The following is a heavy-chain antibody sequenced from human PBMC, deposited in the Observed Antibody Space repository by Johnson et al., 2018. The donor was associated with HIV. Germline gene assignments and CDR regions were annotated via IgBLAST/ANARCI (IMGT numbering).Heavy chain of an antibody. J-gene: IGHJ3*02. D-gene: IGHD3-22*01. CDR2: IAHDGSIK. CDR1: GFTFSNYG. V-gene: IGHV3-30*02. CDR3: ARDKAVNDVIVLVNTAFDI. Sequence: QVQLVESGGGVVHPGGSLRLSCEASGFTFSNYGMHWVRQAPGKGLEWVAFIAHDGSIKHYADSVKGRFTMSRDNSKNSLYVQMNNLRPEDTAFYYCARDKAVNDVIVLVNTAFDIWGQGTMVIFSS.